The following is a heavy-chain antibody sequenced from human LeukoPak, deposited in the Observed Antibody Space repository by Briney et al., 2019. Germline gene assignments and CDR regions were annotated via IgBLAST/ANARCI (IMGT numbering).Heavy chain of an antibody. CDR1: GYTFTSYY. Sequence: ASAKVSCKASGYTFTSYYMHWVRQAPGQGLEWMGIINPSGGSTSYAQKFQGRVTMTRDTSTSTVYMELSSLRSEDTAVYYCARDGANMDTANESYFDYWGQGTLVTISS. V-gene: IGHV1-46*01. CDR2: INPSGGST. D-gene: IGHD5-18*01. CDR3: ARDGANMDTANESYFDY. J-gene: IGHJ4*02.